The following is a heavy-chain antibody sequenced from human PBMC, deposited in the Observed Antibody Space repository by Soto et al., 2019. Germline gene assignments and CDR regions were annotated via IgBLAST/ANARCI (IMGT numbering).Heavy chain of an antibody. V-gene: IGHV3-53*01. CDR2: IYSGGYT. J-gene: IGHJ5*01. CDR3: GKMLTGTSGHSDFDS. D-gene: IGHD5-18*01. Sequence: PGGSLRLSCAVSGFTVSNNYMSWVRQAPGKGLEGVSVIYSGGYTAYGDSVKGRFTISRDNSKNTLYLQMNSLRAADTAVYFCGKMLTGTSGHSDFDSWGQGTLVTVSS. CDR1: GFTVSNNY.